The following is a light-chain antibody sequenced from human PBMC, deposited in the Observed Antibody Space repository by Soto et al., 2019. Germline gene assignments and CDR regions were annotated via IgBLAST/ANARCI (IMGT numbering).Light chain of an antibody. CDR2: DAS. CDR1: QSISSW. V-gene: IGKV1-5*01. CDR3: QQYNSYPLT. Sequence: DIHMTQSPSTLSASVGDRVAITCRASQSISSWLAWYQQKPGQAPKLLIYDASGLESGVPSRFSGSASGTEFTLTISSLQPDDFATYYCQQYNSYPLTFGGGTKVDXK. J-gene: IGKJ4*01.